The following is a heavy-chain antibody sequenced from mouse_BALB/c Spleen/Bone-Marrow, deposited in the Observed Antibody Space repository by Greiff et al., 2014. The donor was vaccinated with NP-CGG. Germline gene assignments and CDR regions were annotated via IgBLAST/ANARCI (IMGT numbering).Heavy chain of an antibody. CDR3: ARWGITTGFAY. CDR1: GFNIKDTY. CDR2: IDPANGNT. D-gene: IGHD2-4*01. J-gene: IGHJ3*01. Sequence: VQLQQPGAELVKPGASVKLSCTASGFNIKDTYMHWVKQRPEQGLEWIGRIDPANGNTKYDPKFQGKATITADTSSNTAYLQLSGLTSEDTAVYYCARWGITTGFAYWGQGTLVTVSA. V-gene: IGHV14-3*02.